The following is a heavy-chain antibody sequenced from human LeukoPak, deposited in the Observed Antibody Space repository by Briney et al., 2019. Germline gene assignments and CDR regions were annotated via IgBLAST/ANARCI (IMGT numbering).Heavy chain of an antibody. D-gene: IGHD5-12*01. CDR3: ARPGGYDWVGYYNYHYGMDV. Sequence: PGGSLRLSCAASGFTFSSYGMHWVRKAPGRGLEWVSSVSSASGFIYYADSVKGRFTISRDNAKNSVYLQMNSLRAEDTAIYYCARPGGYDWVGYYNYHYGMDVWGQGTTVTVSS. CDR2: VSSASGFI. J-gene: IGHJ6*02. V-gene: IGHV3-21*01. CDR1: GFTFSSYG.